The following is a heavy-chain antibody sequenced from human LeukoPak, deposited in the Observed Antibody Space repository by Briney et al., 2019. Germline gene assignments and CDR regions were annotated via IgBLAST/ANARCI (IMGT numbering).Heavy chain of an antibody. CDR3: ARDGSTDTHDWYSDL. V-gene: IGHV3-9*01. J-gene: IGHJ2*01. Sequence: GGSLRLSCAASGFTFDDYAMHWVRQAPGKGLEWVSGISWNSGSIGYADSVKGRFTISRDNAKNSLYLQMNSLRAEDTAVYYCARDGSTDTHDWYSDLWGRGTQVTVSS. D-gene: IGHD1-26*01. CDR2: ISWNSGSI. CDR1: GFTFDDYA.